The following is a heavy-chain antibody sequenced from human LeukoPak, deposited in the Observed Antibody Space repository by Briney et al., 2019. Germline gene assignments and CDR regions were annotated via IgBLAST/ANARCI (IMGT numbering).Heavy chain of an antibody. CDR3: ARSDNVWGGPYYFDF. J-gene: IGHJ4*02. CDR1: GFTFSDYY. Sequence: EGSLRLSCAASGFTFSDYYMSWIRQAPGKGLEWVSYISSSGSTIYYADSVKGRFTISRDNAKNSLYLQMNSLRAEDTAVYYCARSDNVWGGPYYFDFWGQGTLVTVSS. CDR2: ISSSGSTI. V-gene: IGHV3-11*04. D-gene: IGHD3-16*01.